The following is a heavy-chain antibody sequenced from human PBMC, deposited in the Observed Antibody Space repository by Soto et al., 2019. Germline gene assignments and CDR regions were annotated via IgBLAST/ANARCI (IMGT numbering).Heavy chain of an antibody. CDR2: ISYSGSS. V-gene: IGHV4-31*03. Sequence: QVQLQESGPGLVKPSQTLSLTCTVSGGSNIRDGYYWSWIRQHPGKGLEWIAYISYSGSSYSNPSLKSRVTISADTSKNQFSLRLTSVTAADTAVYFCARATPAGSEDFWGQGTLVTVSS. CDR3: ARATPAGSEDF. J-gene: IGHJ4*02. CDR1: GGSNIRDGYY. D-gene: IGHD2-2*01.